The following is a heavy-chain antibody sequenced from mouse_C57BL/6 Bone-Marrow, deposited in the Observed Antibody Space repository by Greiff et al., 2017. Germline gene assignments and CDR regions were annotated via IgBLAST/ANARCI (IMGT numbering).Heavy chain of an antibody. J-gene: IGHJ2*01. D-gene: IGHD4-1*01. CDR3: ARAPNWVYCDY. CDR1: GYTFTHYW. CDR2: IYPGGGYT. Sequence: VKLVESGAELVRPGTSVKMSCKASGYTFTHYWIGWAKQRPGHGLEWIGDIYPGGGYTNYNEKFKGKATLTADKSSSTAYMQFSSLTSEDSAIYYCARAPNWVYCDYWGKGTTLTVSS. V-gene: IGHV1-63*01.